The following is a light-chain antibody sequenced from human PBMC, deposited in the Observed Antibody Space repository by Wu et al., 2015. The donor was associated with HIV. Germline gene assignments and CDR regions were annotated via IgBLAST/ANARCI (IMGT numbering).Light chain of an antibody. CDR2: GAS. CDR1: QSVISDF. J-gene: IGKJ1*01. CDR3: QQYGDSTRT. Sequence: EIVLTQSPGTLSLSPGERATLSCRASQSVISDFLAWYQQKPGQAPRLLIHGASTRATGIPDRFSGSGSGTAFTLTISRLEPEDFAVYYCQQYGDSTRTFGRG. V-gene: IGKV3-20*01.